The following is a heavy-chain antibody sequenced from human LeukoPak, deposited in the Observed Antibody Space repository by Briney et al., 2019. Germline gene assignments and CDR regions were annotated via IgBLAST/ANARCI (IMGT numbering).Heavy chain of an antibody. CDR1: GTSFTSYY. D-gene: IGHD4-17*01. Sequence: PSETVSLTCGVSGTSFTSYYWSWIRQTPGKGLEWIGEVNHSGYTNMNPSLKSRVTISVDTSKNQFSLMMTSVTAADTAVYFCARMTTGHDYWGQGTPVTVSS. CDR3: ARMTTGHDY. J-gene: IGHJ4*02. CDR2: VNHSGYT. V-gene: IGHV4-34*01.